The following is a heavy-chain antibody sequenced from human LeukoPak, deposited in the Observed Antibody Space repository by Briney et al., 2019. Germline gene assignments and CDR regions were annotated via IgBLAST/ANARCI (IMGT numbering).Heavy chain of an antibody. Sequence: GRSLRLSCAASGFTFSSYGMHRVRQAPGKGLEWVAVISYDGSNKYYADSVKGRFTISRDNSKNTLYLQMNSLRAEDTAVYYCAKEFGELFANVYYYYGMDVWGKGTTVTVSS. CDR3: AKEFGELFANVYYYYGMDV. CDR1: GFTFSSYG. V-gene: IGHV3-30*18. CDR2: ISYDGSNK. D-gene: IGHD3-10*01. J-gene: IGHJ6*04.